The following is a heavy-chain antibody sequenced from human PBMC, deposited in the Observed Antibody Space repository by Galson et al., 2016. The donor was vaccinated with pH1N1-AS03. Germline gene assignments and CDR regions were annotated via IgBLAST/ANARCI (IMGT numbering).Heavy chain of an antibody. CDR3: ARGVVVGLGYDI. Sequence: SLRLSCAASGFPFSGYSMNWVRQAPGKGLEWVSFISTTSSSIYYADSVRGRFTISRDDSKNTLYLQMDSLRVEGTAVYYCARGVVVGLGYDIWGQGTMVTVSS. D-gene: IGHD3-3*01. CDR1: GFPFSGYS. J-gene: IGHJ3*02. CDR2: ISTTSSSI. V-gene: IGHV3-21*01.